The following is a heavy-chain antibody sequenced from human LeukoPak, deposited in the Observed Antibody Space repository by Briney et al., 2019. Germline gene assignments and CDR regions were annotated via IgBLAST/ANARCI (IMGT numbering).Heavy chain of an antibody. V-gene: IGHV3-7*01. CDR1: GFTFDDYA. J-gene: IGHJ4*01. CDR3: VREGFYFFDF. CDR2: IKQDGSET. Sequence: GGSLRLSCAASGFTFDDYAMHWVRQAPGKGLEWVANIKQDGSETTYADSARGRFTIFRDNAKDSVYLQMNSLRAEDSATYYCVREGFYFFDFWGQGTLVTVSS.